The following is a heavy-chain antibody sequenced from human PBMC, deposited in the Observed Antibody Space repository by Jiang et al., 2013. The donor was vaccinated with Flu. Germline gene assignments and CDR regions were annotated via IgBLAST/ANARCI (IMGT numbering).Heavy chain of an antibody. J-gene: IGHJ5*02. V-gene: IGHV4-38-2*01. CDR1: GYSISSGYY. CDR3: VRGRGDGNNRLFPS. CDR2: VHHSGTT. Sequence: GLVKPSQTLPLVCSVSGYSISSGYYWVWIRQPPGKGLEWTGTVHHSGTTYYNPSLNGRVTISIDTSKNQFSLELTSVTAADTALYYCVRGRGDGNNRLFPSWGQGTLVTVSS. D-gene: IGHD5-24*01.